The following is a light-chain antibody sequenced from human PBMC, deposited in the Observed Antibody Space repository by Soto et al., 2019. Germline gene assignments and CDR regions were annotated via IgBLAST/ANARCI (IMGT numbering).Light chain of an antibody. CDR3: QQRRIWPPLT. V-gene: IGKV3-11*01. Sequence: EVVLTQSPATLSLSPGESATLSCRASQSVDIYLAWYQQKPGQAPRLLIYDAYNRATGIPARFSGSGSGTDFTLTSSSLAPEDFAVYYCQQRRIWPPLTFGGGTKVEIK. J-gene: IGKJ4*01. CDR2: DAY. CDR1: QSVDIY.